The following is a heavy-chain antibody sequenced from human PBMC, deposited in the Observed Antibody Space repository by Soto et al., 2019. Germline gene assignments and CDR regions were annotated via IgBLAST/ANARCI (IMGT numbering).Heavy chain of an antibody. Sequence: QLQLQESGSRLVKSSETLSLTCGVSGDTISTGGYSWAWIRQPPGKALEWIGHTYYSGNPCYNPSLQSRVIIAVDRAPHGFFLEVSSVSAADRAVYYCASETYGDYVGFFDPCGQGALVTVSS. J-gene: IGHJ5*02. CDR3: ASETYGDYVGFFDP. D-gene: IGHD4-17*01. V-gene: IGHV4-30-2*01. CDR2: TYYSGNP. CDR1: GDTISTGGYS.